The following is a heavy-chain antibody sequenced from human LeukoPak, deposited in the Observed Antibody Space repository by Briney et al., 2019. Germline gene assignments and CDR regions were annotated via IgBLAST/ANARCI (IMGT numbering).Heavy chain of an antibody. V-gene: IGHV3-7*01. J-gene: IGHJ3*01. CDR1: GFTFSSYA. CDR3: ARDRSDIVTGYNDAFDV. CDR2: IKLDGSEK. D-gene: IGHD3-9*01. Sequence: GGSLRLSCAASGFTFSSYAMSWVRQAPGEGLEWVATIKLDGSEKYYVDSVKGRLTISRDNAKNSLYLQMSSLRAEDTAVYYCARDRSDIVTGYNDAFDVWGQGTMVTVSP.